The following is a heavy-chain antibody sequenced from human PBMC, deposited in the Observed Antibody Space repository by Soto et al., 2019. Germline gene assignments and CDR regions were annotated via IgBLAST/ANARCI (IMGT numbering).Heavy chain of an antibody. CDR2: ISAYNGNT. J-gene: IGHJ4*02. Sequence: ASVKVSCKASGYTFTSYGISWVRQAPGQGLEWMGWISAYNGNTKYAQKFQGRVTMTTDTSTSTAYMEVRSLRSDDTAVYYCARDAAARLNDYWGQGTLVTVSS. D-gene: IGHD6-13*01. V-gene: IGHV1-18*01. CDR3: ARDAAARLNDY. CDR1: GYTFTSYG.